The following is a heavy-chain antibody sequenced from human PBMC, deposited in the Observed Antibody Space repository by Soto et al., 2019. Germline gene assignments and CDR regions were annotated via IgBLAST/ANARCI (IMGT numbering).Heavy chain of an antibody. CDR1: GFTFSSYG. D-gene: IGHD6-13*01. CDR3: AKEISSSWVKSNYGMDV. CDR2: ISYDGSNK. J-gene: IGHJ6*02. V-gene: IGHV3-30*18. Sequence: GGSLRLSCAASGFTFSSYGMHWVRQAPGKGLKWVAVISYDGSNKYYADSVKGRFTISRDNSKNTLYLQMNSLRAEDTAVYYCAKEISSSWVKSNYGMDVWGQGTTVTVSS.